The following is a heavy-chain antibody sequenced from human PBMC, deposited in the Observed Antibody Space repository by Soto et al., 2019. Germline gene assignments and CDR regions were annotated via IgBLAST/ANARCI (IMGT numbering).Heavy chain of an antibody. V-gene: IGHV4-34*01. D-gene: IGHD6-13*01. Sequence: SETLSLTCAVYGGSFSGYYWSWIRQPPGKGLEWIGEINHSGSTNYNPSLKSRVTISVDTSKNQFSLKLSSVTAADTAVYYCARGVMYRSSWYGAFDIWGQGTMVTVSS. CDR2: INHSGST. CDR3: ARGVMYRSSWYGAFDI. J-gene: IGHJ3*02. CDR1: GGSFSGYY.